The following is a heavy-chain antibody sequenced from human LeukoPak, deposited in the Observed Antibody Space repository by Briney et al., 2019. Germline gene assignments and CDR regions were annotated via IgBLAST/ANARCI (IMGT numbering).Heavy chain of an antibody. J-gene: IGHJ4*02. Sequence: GGSLRLSCAASGFTFSSYSMNWVRQAPGKGREGVSSISSSSSYIYYADSVKGRFTISRDNAKNSLYLQMNSLRAEDTAVYYCARDPYSSSQYHDYWGQGTLVTVSS. CDR1: GFTFSSYS. D-gene: IGHD6-13*01. CDR3: ARDPYSSSQYHDY. V-gene: IGHV3-21*01. CDR2: ISSSSSYI.